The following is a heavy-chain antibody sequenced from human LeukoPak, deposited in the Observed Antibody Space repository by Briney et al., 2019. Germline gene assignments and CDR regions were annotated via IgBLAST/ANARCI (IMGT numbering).Heavy chain of an antibody. Sequence: ASVKVSCKASGYTFPAYGVSWVRQAPGQGLEWMGWISAYNGNTNYAQKPQGRVTMTTDTSTGTAYMELRSLRSDDTAVYYCAREGYYDSGGYPDYWGQGTLVTVSS. CDR1: GYTFPAYG. D-gene: IGHD3-22*01. CDR2: ISAYNGNT. CDR3: AREGYYDSGGYPDY. J-gene: IGHJ4*02. V-gene: IGHV1-18*01.